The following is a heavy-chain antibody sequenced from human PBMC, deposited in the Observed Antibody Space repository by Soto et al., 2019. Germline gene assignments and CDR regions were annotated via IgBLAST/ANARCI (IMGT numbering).Heavy chain of an antibody. Sequence: SETLSLTCTVSGGSMSSYYWSWIRQPPGKGLEWIGYIYYSGNTNYNPSLKSRVSISVDTSKNQFSLKLNSVTAADTAVYYCARVGGYGTFDSWGQGTLVTVSS. J-gene: IGHJ4*02. CDR3: ARVGGYGTFDS. D-gene: IGHD6-19*01. CDR1: GGSMSSYY. V-gene: IGHV4-59*01. CDR2: IYYSGNT.